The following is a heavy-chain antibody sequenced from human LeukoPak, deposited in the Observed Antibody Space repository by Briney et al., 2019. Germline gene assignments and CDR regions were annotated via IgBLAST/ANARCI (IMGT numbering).Heavy chain of an antibody. CDR1: GYTFTNYG. Sequence: ASVKVSCKASGYTFTNYGISWVRQAPGQGLEWMGWISAYNGNTNYAQKLQGRVTMTTDTSTSTAYMELRSLRSDDTAVYYCARIWSGYMAFDYWGQGTLVTVSS. CDR2: ISAYNGNT. CDR3: ARIWSGYMAFDY. J-gene: IGHJ4*02. D-gene: IGHD3-3*01. V-gene: IGHV1-18*01.